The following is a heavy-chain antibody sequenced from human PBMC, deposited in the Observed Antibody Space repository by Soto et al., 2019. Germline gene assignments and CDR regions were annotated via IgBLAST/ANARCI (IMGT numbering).Heavy chain of an antibody. V-gene: IGHV1-3*01. CDR3: ARSTVVVTALDH. J-gene: IGHJ4*02. CDR1: GYTFTSYA. D-gene: IGHD2-21*02. CDR2: INAGNGNT. Sequence: ASVKVSCKASGYTFTSYAMHWVRQAPGQRLEWMGWINAGNGNTKYSQKFQGRVTITRDTSASTAYMELSSLRSEDTAVYYCARSTVVVTALDHWGQGTLVTVSS.